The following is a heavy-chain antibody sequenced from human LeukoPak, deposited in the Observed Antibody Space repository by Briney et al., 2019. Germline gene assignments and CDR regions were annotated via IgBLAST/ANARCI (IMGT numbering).Heavy chain of an antibody. J-gene: IGHJ4*02. CDR1: GGSISSYY. D-gene: IGHD4-17*01. CDR3: ARQHYGDYYFDY. CDR2: VYYSGST. Sequence: PSETLSLTCTISGGSISSYYWSWIRQPPGKGLEWIGYVYYSGSTNYNPSLKSRVTISVDTSKNQFSLKLSSVTAADTAVYYCARQHYGDYYFDYWGQGTLVTVSS. V-gene: IGHV4-59*08.